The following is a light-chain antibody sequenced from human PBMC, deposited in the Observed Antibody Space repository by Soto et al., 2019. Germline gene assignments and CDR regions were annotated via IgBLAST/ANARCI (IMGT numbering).Light chain of an antibody. CDR1: SSDIGHYDY. Sequence: QSVLTQPASVSGSPGPSITISCTGTSSDIGHYDYVSWYQQHPGKAPKLMIYHFTYRPSGVSNRYSGSKSGNSASLTISGLQADDEADYYCCSLTTSHTYVFGSGTKVSVL. CDR2: HFT. J-gene: IGLJ1*01. V-gene: IGLV2-14*03. CDR3: CSLTTSHTYV.